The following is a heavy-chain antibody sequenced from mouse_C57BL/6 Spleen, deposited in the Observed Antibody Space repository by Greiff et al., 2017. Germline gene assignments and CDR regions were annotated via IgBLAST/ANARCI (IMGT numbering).Heavy chain of an antibody. V-gene: IGHV1-52*01. CDR3: ARGGREDYAMDY. CDR2: IDPSDSET. D-gene: IGHD6-1*01. J-gene: IGHJ4*01. CDR1: GYTFTSYW. Sequence: VQLQQPGAELVRPGSSVKLSCKASGYTFTSYWMHWVKQRPIQGLEWIGNIDPSDSETHYNQKFKDKATLTVDKSSSTAYMQLSSLTSEDSAVYYCARGGREDYAMDYWGQGTSVTVSS.